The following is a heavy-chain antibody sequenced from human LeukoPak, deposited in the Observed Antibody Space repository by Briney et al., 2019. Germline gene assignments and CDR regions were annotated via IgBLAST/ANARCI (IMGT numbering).Heavy chain of an antibody. CDR2: ISSGGSTI. CDR3: ARGAQEVLMVYAFDY. V-gene: IGHV3-48*03. Sequence: PGGSLRLSCAASGFTFSSYEMNWVRQAPGKGLEWVSYISSGGSTIYFADSVRGRFTISRANAKSSLYLQMNSLRAEDTAVYYCARGAQEVLMVYAFDYWGQGTLVTVSS. J-gene: IGHJ4*02. D-gene: IGHD2-8*01. CDR1: GFTFSSYE.